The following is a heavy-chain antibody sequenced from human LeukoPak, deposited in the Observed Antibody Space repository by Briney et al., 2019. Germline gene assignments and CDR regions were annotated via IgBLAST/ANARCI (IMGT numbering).Heavy chain of an antibody. V-gene: IGHV1-2*02. CDR2: INPNSGGT. Sequence: ASVKVSCKASGYTFTGYCMHWVRQAPGQGLEWMGWINPNSGGTNYAQKFQGRVTMTRDTSISTAYMELSSLRSEDTAVYYCARAMGYSSSWYPLDYWGQGTLVTVSS. CDR1: GYTFTGYC. CDR3: ARAMGYSSSWYPLDY. D-gene: IGHD6-13*01. J-gene: IGHJ4*02.